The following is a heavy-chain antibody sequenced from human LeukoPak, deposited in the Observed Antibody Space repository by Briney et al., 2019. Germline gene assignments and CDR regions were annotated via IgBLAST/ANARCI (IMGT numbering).Heavy chain of an antibody. J-gene: IGHJ5*02. CDR1: GFAFSSYA. CDR3: ARARVPEYYGSGRIWFDP. Sequence: GSLRLSCAASGFAFSSYAMSWVRQVPGKGLEWIGEINHSGSTNYNPSLKSRVTISVDTSKNQFSLKLSSVTAADTAVYYCARARVPEYYGSGRIWFDPWGQGTLVTVSS. D-gene: IGHD3-10*01. CDR2: INHSGST. V-gene: IGHV4-34*01.